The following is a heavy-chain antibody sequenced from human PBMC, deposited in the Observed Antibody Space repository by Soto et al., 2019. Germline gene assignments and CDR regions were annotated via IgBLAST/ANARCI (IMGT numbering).Heavy chain of an antibody. Sequence: QVQLVQSGAEVKKPGSSVKVSCKASGGTFSSYAISWVRQAPGQGLEWMGGIIPIFGTANYAQKFQGRVTITEDESTSTAYMELSSLRSEDTAVYYCARAGARPKYYYGSGSYYRQYYFDYWGQGTLVTVSS. CDR2: IIPIFGTA. CDR1: GGTFSSYA. V-gene: IGHV1-69*01. D-gene: IGHD3-10*01. CDR3: ARAGARPKYYYGSGSYYRQYYFDY. J-gene: IGHJ4*02.